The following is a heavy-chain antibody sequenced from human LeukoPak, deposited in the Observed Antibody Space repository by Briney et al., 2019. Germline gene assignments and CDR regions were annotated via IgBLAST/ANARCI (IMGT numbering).Heavy chain of an antibody. CDR2: IYYSGST. CDR3: ARRGCGGGSCYDNDYYYGMDV. CDR1: GGSISSSCYY. Sequence: SDTLSLTCTVSGGSISSSCYYWVWMPQPPGKGLEWVVCIYYSGSTFYNPYHKSRIPRSVDTSKNHIALRLSSVTAADPAVYYGARRGCGGGSCYDNDYYYGMDVWGEGTTVTVS. D-gene: IGHD2-15*01. V-gene: IGHV4-39*02. J-gene: IGHJ6*02.